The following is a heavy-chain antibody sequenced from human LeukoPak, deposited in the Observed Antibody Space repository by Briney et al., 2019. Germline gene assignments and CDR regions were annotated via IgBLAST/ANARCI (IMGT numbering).Heavy chain of an antibody. CDR3: AKESLDYYDSSGYYYILAFDY. Sequence: PGGSLRLSCAASGFTFSSYAMSWDRQAPGKGLEWVSAISGSGGSTYYADSVKGRFTISRDNSKNTLYLQMNSLRAEDTAVYYCAKESLDYYDSSGYYYILAFDYWGQGTLVTVSS. J-gene: IGHJ4*02. CDR1: GFTFSSYA. CDR2: ISGSGGST. D-gene: IGHD3-22*01. V-gene: IGHV3-23*01.